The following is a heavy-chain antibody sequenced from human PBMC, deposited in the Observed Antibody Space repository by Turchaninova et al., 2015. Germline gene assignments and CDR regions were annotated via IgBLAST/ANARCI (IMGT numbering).Heavy chain of an antibody. CDR2: ISHSGIT. J-gene: IGHJ4*02. V-gene: IGHV4-34*01. CDR3: ARRVDRGTYGELDY. D-gene: IGHD4-17*01. CDR1: GGSFSGYY. Sequence: QVQLQQWGAGLLKASETLSLTCAVYGGSFSGYYWSWIRQPPGQGLEWIGEISHSGITNYNPSLKSRVTISVDTSKNHFSLKLSSVTAADTAVYYCARRVDRGTYGELDYWGQGTLVTVSS.